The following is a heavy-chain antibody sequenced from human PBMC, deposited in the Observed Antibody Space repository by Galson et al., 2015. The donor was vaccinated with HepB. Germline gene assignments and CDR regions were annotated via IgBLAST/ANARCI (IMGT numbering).Heavy chain of an antibody. CDR2: IVVGSGNT. CDR3: AAALVGSGYADYYYGMDV. CDR1: GFTFTSSA. Sequence: SVKVSCKASGFTFTSSAMQWVRQARGQRLEWIGWIVVGSGNTNYAQKVQERVTITRDMSTSTAYMELSSLRSEDTAVYYCAAALVGSGYADYYYGMDVWGQGTTVTVSS. V-gene: IGHV1-58*02. J-gene: IGHJ6*02. D-gene: IGHD3-3*01.